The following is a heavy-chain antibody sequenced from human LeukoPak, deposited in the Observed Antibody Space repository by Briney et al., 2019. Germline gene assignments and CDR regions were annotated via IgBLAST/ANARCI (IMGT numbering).Heavy chain of an antibody. J-gene: IGHJ4*02. D-gene: IGHD6-19*01. CDR1: GFTFSTYA. Sequence: GGSLRLSCAASGFTFSTYAMTWVRQAPGKGLEWVSGITSVGRSTYYVDSVKGRFTISRDNSKNTLYLQMNSLRAEDTAVYYCAKEGGWYTSAFDDWGQGSLVTVSS. CDR2: ITSVGRST. V-gene: IGHV3-23*01. CDR3: AKEGGWYTSAFDD.